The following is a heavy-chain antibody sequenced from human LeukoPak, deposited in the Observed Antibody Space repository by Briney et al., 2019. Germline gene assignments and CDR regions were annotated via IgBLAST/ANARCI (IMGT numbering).Heavy chain of an antibody. J-gene: IGHJ4*02. D-gene: IGHD2-8*01. CDR2: IRYDGSNK. CDR1: EFSVGSNY. CDR3: ARDVLYVGFDY. V-gene: IGHV3-30*02. Sequence: GGSLRLSCAASEFSVGSNYMTWVRQAPGKGLEWVAFIRYDGSNKYYADSVKGRFTISRDNSKNTLYLQMNSLRAEDTAVYYCARDVLYVGFDYWGQGTLVTVSS.